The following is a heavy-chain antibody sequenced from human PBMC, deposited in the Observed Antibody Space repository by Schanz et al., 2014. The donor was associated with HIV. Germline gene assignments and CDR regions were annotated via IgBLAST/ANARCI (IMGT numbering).Heavy chain of an antibody. CDR2: IWYDGSYK. CDR3: AKALTSSAAGNFDP. J-gene: IGHJ5*02. V-gene: IGHV3-33*06. Sequence: QVQLVESGGGVVQPGRSLRLSCAASGFTFSNFAMHWVRQAPGKGLEWAAVIWYDGSYKYYADSVKGRFTISRDNSKNTLYLQMNSLRAEDSAVYYCAKALTSSAAGNFDPWGRGTLVTVSS. CDR1: GFTFSNFA. D-gene: IGHD6-13*01.